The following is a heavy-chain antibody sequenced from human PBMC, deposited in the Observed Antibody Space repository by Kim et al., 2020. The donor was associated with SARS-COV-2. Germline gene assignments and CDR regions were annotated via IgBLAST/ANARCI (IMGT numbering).Heavy chain of an antibody. CDR2: IYYSGST. CDR1: GGSISSSSYY. D-gene: IGHD6-13*01. V-gene: IGHV4-39*07. J-gene: IGHJ4*02. Sequence: SETLSLTCTVSGGSISSSSYYWGWIRQPPGKGLEWIGSIYYSGSTYYNPSLKSRVTISVDTSKNQFSLKLSSVTAADTAVYYCARVIRAAASTRPCNWGQGTLVTVSS. CDR3: ARVIRAAASTRPCN.